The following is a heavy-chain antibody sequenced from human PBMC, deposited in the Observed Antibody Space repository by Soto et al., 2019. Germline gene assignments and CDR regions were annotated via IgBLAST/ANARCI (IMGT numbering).Heavy chain of an antibody. D-gene: IGHD6-19*01. V-gene: IGHV4-30-4*01. CDR2: IYYSGST. Sequence: TLSLTCTVSGGSISSGDYYWSWIRQPPGKGLEWIGYIYYSGSTYYNPSLKSRVTISVDTSKNQFSLKLSSVTAADTAVYYCARVRGDSSGWYPLYYFDYWGQGTLVTVSS. J-gene: IGHJ4*02. CDR1: GGSISSGDYY. CDR3: ARVRGDSSGWYPLYYFDY.